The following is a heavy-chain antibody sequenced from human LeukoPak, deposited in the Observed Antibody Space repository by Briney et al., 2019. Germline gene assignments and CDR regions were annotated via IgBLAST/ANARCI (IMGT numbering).Heavy chain of an antibody. D-gene: IGHD3-3*01. CDR3: ARDYDSIFDY. J-gene: IGHJ4*02. CDR2: INSDGSSS. V-gene: IGHV3-74*01. Sequence: PGGSLRLSCAASGITFSSYWMHWVRQAPGKGLVWVSRINSDGSSSRYADSVKGRFTISRDNAKNTLYLQMNSLTAEDTAVYYCARDYDSIFDYWGQGTLVTVSS. CDR1: GITFSSYW.